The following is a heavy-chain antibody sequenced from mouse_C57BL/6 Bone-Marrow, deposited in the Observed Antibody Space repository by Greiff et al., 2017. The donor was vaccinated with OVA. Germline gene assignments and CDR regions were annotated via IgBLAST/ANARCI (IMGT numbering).Heavy chain of an antibody. CDR1: GFTFSDYG. CDR3: ASNGSSSYYYAMDY. D-gene: IGHD1-1*01. V-gene: IGHV5-17*01. CDR2: ISSGSSTI. Sequence: EVKVVESGGGLVKPGGSLKLSCAASGFTFSDYGMHWVRQAPEKGLEWVAYISSGSSTIYYADTVKGRFTISRDNAKNTLFLQMTSLRSEDTAMYYCASNGSSSYYYAMDYWGQGTSVTVSS. J-gene: IGHJ4*01.